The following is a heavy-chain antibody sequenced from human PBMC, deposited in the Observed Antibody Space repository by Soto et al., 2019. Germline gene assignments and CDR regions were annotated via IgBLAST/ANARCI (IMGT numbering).Heavy chain of an antibody. J-gene: IGHJ4*02. D-gene: IGHD1-26*01. CDR2: ISGSGGST. CDR1: GFTFSSYA. CDR3: ARRGSGSYYDY. V-gene: IGHV3-23*01. Sequence: EVQLLESGGGLVQPGGSLRLSCAASGFTFSSYAMRWVRQAPGKGLEWVSAISGSGGSTYYADSVKGRFTISRDNSKNTLYLQMNSLRAEDTAVYYGARRGSGSYYDYWGQGTRVTVSS.